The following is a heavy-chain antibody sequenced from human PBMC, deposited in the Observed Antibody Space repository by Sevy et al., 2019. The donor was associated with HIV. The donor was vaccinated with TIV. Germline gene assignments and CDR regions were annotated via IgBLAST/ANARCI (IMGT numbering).Heavy chain of an antibody. CDR3: VRAVAGGVDY. CDR2: IRNKANRYTT. Sequence: GGSLRLSCAASGFTFSDHYMDWVRQAPGKGLEWVGRIRNKANRYTTEYAASVKGRFTISRVDSKNSLYLQMNSLKTEDTAVYYCVRAVAGGVDYWGQGTLVTVSS. CDR1: GFTFSDHY. J-gene: IGHJ4*02. V-gene: IGHV3-72*01. D-gene: IGHD6-19*01.